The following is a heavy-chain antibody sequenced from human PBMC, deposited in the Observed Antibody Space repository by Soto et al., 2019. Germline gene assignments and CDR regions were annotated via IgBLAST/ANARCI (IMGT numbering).Heavy chain of an antibody. V-gene: IGHV1-18*01. CDR3: ARGRYGDY. CDR1: GYTFTSYG. CDR2: ISAHNGNT. J-gene: IGHJ4*02. D-gene: IGHD1-1*01. Sequence: QVHLVQSGAEVKKPGASVKVSSKGSGYTFTSYGITWVRQAPGQGLEWMGWISAHNGNTDYAQKLQGRVIVTRDTSTSTAYMELRSLISDDTAVYYCARGRYGDYWGQGALVTVSS.